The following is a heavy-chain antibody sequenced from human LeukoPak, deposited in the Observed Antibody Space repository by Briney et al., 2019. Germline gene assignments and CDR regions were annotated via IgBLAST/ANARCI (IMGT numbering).Heavy chain of an antibody. V-gene: IGHV4-4*02. Sequence: PSETLSLTCAVTGASISNSNWWTWVRQPPGKGLEWIGEIYHSGSTNYKTSLKSRATISVDKSKNQFSLKLNSVTAADTAVYYCAKTRPLDSSSWSHGDYWGQGTLVTVSS. D-gene: IGHD6-13*01. CDR2: IYHSGST. CDR3: AKTRPLDSSSWSHGDY. J-gene: IGHJ4*02. CDR1: GASISNSNW.